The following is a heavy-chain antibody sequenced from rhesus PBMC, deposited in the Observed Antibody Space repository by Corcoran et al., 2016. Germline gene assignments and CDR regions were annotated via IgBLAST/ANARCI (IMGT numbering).Heavy chain of an antibody. J-gene: IGHJ4*01. CDR3: ESRDIAAGRDY. V-gene: IGHV1-138*01. CDR1: GYTFTDYY. D-gene: IGHD6-13*01. Sequence: QVQLVQSGAEVKKPGSSVKVSCKASGYTFTDYYMPWVRQTPGQGLEWMGEINPKTGGTNNAQKFQGRVTMTRDTSTSTAYMELSSLRSEDTAVYYCESRDIAAGRDYWGQGVLVTVSS. CDR2: INPKTGGT.